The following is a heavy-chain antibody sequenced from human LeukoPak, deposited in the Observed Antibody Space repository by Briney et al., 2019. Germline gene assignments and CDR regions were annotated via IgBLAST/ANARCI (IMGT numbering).Heavy chain of an antibody. CDR1: GFTFSSYA. V-gene: IGHV3-33*08. D-gene: IGHD2-8*01. J-gene: IGHJ4*02. CDR3: ARGASYASGPYYFDY. Sequence: GGSLRLSCAASGFTFSSYAMSWVRQAPGKGLEWVAVIWYDGSNKYYADSVKGRFTISRDNSKNTLYLQMNSLRAEDTAVYYCARGASYASGPYYFDYWGQGTLVTVSS. CDR2: IWYDGSNK.